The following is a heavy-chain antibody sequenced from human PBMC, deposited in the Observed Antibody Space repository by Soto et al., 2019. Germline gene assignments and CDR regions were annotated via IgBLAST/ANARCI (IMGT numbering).Heavy chain of an antibody. CDR3: AREDTMIVDP. V-gene: IGHV1-8*01. CDR2: MNPNSGNT. D-gene: IGHD3-22*01. CDR1: GYTFTRYD. J-gene: IGHJ5*02. Sequence: GASAKVSSKASGYTFTRYDIIWARQATGQGLEWMGWMNPNSGNTGYAQKFQGRVTMTRNTSISTAYMELSSLRSEDTAVYYCAREDTMIVDPWGEGTLVTVSS.